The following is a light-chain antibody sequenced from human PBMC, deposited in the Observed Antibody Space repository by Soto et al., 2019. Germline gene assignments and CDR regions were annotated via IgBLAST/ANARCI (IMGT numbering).Light chain of an antibody. CDR1: QTINRW. V-gene: IGKV1-5*03. Sequence: DIQMTQSPSTLSTSVGARVTITCRASQTINRWLAWYQQKPGEVPKLLIYKASVLESGVPSRFSGSGSGTEFTLTISRLQPEDVATYYCQHWSFGQGTKVDIK. CDR2: KAS. CDR3: QHWS. J-gene: IGKJ1*01.